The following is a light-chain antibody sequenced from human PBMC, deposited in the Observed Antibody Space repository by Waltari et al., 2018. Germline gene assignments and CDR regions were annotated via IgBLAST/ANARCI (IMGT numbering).Light chain of an antibody. J-gene: IGKJ1*01. V-gene: IGKV3-20*01. CDR3: QHYVSLPAT. CDR2: GAS. CDR1: QSVSRT. Sequence: RATLSCRASQSVSRTLAWYQQKPGQAPRLLIYGASTRATGIPERFSGGGSGTDFSLTISRLEPEDFAVYYCQHYVSLPATFGQGTKVEIK.